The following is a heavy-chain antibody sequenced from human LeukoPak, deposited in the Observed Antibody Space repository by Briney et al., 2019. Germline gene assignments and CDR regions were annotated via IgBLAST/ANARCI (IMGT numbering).Heavy chain of an antibody. CDR1: GGSFSGYY. J-gene: IGHJ6*02. V-gene: IGHV4-34*01. CDR3: ARGGGPYSYYGMDV. Sequence: PSETLSLTCAVYGGSFSGYYWSWIRQPLGKGLEWIGEINHYGSTNYNPSLNSRVTISVDTSKNQFSLKLSSVTAADTAVYYCARGGGPYSYYGMDVWGQGTTVTVSS. D-gene: IGHD2-15*01. CDR2: INHYGST.